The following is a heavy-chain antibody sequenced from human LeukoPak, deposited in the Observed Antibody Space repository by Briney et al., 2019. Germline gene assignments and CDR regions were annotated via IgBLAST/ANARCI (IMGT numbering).Heavy chain of an antibody. J-gene: IGHJ4*02. D-gene: IGHD4-11*01. CDR1: GFTVSSNY. CDR2: IYNGGST. V-gene: IGHV3-53*01. CDR3: ARGNYDRSSDY. Sequence: GGSLRLSCAASGFTVSSNYMSWVRQAPGKGPEWVSVIYNGGSTYYADSVKGRFTISRDNSKNTLYLQMNSLRAEDTAVYYCARGNYDRSSDYWGQGTLVTVSS.